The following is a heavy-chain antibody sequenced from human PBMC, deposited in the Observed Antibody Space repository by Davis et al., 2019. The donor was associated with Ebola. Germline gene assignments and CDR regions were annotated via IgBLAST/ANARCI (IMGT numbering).Heavy chain of an antibody. J-gene: IGHJ6*02. CDR2: VSFDGNNK. V-gene: IGHV3-30*18. Sequence: PAGSLRLSCAASGFTFSSYGMHWVRQAPGTGLEWVSVVSFDGNNKYYADSVKGRFAISRDNSKNTLYLQMSSLRAEDTAVYYCAKKGNHRYSSGWEYYYGMDVWGQGTTVTVSS. CDR1: GFTFSSYG. D-gene: IGHD6-19*01. CDR3: AKKGNHRYSSGWEYYYGMDV.